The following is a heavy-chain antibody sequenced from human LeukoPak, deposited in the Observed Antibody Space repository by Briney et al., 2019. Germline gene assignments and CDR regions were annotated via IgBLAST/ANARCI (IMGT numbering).Heavy chain of an antibody. D-gene: IGHD1-26*01. J-gene: IGHJ4*02. CDR3: ARGGGSYLIDDY. Sequence: GGSLRLSCAASGFTFSSYGMHWVRQAPGKGLEWVAVIWYDGSNKYYADSVKGRFTISRDNSKNTLYLQMNSLRAEDTAVYYYARGGGSYLIDDYWGQGTLVTVSS. V-gene: IGHV3-33*01. CDR1: GFTFSSYG. CDR2: IWYDGSNK.